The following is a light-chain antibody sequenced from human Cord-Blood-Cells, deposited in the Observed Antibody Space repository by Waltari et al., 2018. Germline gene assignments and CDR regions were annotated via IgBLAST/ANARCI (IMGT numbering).Light chain of an antibody. CDR1: QSISSY. V-gene: IGKV1-39*01. Sequence: DIQMTQSPSSLSAFVGDRGTITCRASQSISSYLNWYQQKPGKAPKLLIYAASSWQSGVPSRFSGSGSGTDFTLTISRLQPEDFAAYYCQQYYSTPVTFGPGTKVDIK. CDR3: QQYYSTPVT. J-gene: IGKJ3*01. CDR2: AAS.